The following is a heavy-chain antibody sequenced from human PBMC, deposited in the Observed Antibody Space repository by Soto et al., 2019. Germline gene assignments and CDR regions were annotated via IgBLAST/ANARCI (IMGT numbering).Heavy chain of an antibody. V-gene: IGHV3-23*01. CDR1: GFTFSTYA. CDR3: AKVGCYHYWYIDV. CDR2: VSNSAANT. D-gene: IGHD2-15*01. Sequence: EVQLLESGGGLIQPGGSLRLSCAASGFTFSTYAMSWVRQAPGKGLEWVAAVSNSAANTYFADSVRGRFTISRDNSKNTLYLQMNGLRAEDTAIYYCAKVGCYHYWYIDVWGRGTLVTVSS. J-gene: IGHJ2*01.